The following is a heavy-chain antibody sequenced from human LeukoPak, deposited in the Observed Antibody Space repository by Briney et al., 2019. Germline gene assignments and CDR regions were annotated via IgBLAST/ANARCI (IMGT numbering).Heavy chain of an antibody. D-gene: IGHD3-3*01. J-gene: IGHJ4*02. CDR2: IKQEGSEK. Sequence: GGSLRLSCAASGFTFSSYWMSWVRQAPGKGLEWVANIKQEGSEKYYVDSVKGRFTISRDNAKNSLYLQMNSLRAEDTAVYYCARVRDTYYDFWSGYYTRTFDYWGQGTLVTVSS. CDR1: GFTFSSYW. V-gene: IGHV3-7*01. CDR3: ARVRDTYYDFWSGYYTRTFDY.